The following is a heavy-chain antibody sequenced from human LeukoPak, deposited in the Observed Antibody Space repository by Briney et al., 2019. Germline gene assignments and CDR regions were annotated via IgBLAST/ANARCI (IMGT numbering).Heavy chain of an antibody. CDR3: ARRAGAYSHPYDY. CDR2: ISGSDGYT. J-gene: IGHJ4*02. Sequence: GGSLRLSCGASGFTFSSYAMSWVRQAPGKGLEWVSGISGSDGYTYYADSVKGRFTISRDNSKNTLYLQMNSLRAEDTAVYYCARRAGAYSHPYDYWGQGTLVTVSS. V-gene: IGHV3-23*01. CDR1: GFTFSSYA. D-gene: IGHD4/OR15-4a*01.